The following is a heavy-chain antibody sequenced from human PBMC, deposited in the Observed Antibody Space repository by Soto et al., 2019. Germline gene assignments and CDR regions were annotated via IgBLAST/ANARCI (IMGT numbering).Heavy chain of an antibody. Sequence: SETLSLTCAVYGGSFSGYYWSWIRQPPGKGLEWIGEINNSGSTNYNPSLKSRVTISVDTSKNQFSLKLSSVTAADTAVYYCARDQGYCSSTSCQGYFDYWGQGTLVTVSS. D-gene: IGHD2-2*01. V-gene: IGHV4-34*01. CDR2: INNSGST. CDR3: ARDQGYCSSTSCQGYFDY. CDR1: GGSFSGYY. J-gene: IGHJ4*02.